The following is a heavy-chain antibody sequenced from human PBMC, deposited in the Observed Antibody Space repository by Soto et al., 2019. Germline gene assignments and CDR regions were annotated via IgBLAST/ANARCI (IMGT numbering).Heavy chain of an antibody. CDR2: IDPSDSQT. CDR3: ARQIYDSDTGPNFQYYFDS. D-gene: IGHD3-22*01. J-gene: IGHJ4*02. Sequence: GESLKISCKGSGYSFAGYWTTWVREKPGKGLEWMGRIDPSDSQTYYSPSFRGHVTISATKSITTVFLQWSSLRASDTAMYYCARQIYDSDTGPNFQYYFDSWGQGTPVTVSS. V-gene: IGHV5-10-1*01. CDR1: GYSFAGYW.